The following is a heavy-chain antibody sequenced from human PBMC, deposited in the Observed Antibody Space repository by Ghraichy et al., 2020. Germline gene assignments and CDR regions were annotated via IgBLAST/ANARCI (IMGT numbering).Heavy chain of an antibody. CDR1: GFTFSRYA. CDR2: MSGTGTDT. Sequence: GGSLRLSCAASGFTFSRYAMNWVRQAPGKGLEWLSTMSGTGTDTYYAASVKGRFTVSRDNSKNTLYLQMNSLRPEDTAVYYCTKDASVTGSSCRFDYWGQGTLVTVSS. D-gene: IGHD7-27*01. V-gene: IGHV3-23*01. J-gene: IGHJ4*02. CDR3: TKDASVTGSSCRFDY.